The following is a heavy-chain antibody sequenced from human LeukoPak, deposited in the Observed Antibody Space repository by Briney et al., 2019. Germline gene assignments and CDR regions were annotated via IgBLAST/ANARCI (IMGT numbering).Heavy chain of an antibody. J-gene: IGHJ5*02. CDR1: GGSISSSSYY. CDR2: IYYSGST. V-gene: IGHV4-39*01. CDR3: AACTNIVVVVAATPWFDP. Sequence: SETLSLTRTVSGGSISSSSYYWGWIRQPPGKGLEWIGSIYYSGSTYYNPSLKSRVTISVDTSKNQFSLKLSSVTAADTAVYYCAACTNIVVVVAATPWFDPWGQGTLVTVSS. D-gene: IGHD2-15*01.